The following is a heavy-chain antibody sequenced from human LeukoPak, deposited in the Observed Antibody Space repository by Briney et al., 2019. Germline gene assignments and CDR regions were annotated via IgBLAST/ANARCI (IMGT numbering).Heavy chain of an antibody. CDR2: ISGSGGRT. Sequence: GGSLRLSCVVSGFTFSSRGMNWVRQAPGKGLEWVSGISGSGGRTDYADSVKGRFTISRDNSKGTLYLQMNSLRAEDTAVYYCANWATSSDWKGPFDYWGQGTLVIVSS. CDR3: ANWATSSDWKGPFDY. V-gene: IGHV3-23*01. D-gene: IGHD6-19*01. J-gene: IGHJ4*02. CDR1: GFTFSSRG.